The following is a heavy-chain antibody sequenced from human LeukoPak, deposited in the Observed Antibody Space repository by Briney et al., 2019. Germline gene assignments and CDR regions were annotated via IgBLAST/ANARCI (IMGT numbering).Heavy chain of an antibody. CDR1: GGSFSGYY. Sequence: SETLSLTCAVYGGSFSGYYWSWIRQPPGKGLEWIGEINHSGSTNYNPSLKSRVTISVDTSKNQFSLKLSSVTAADTAVYYCARQRYSSSWYRYYYYMDVRGKGTTVTISS. J-gene: IGHJ6*03. D-gene: IGHD6-13*01. CDR2: INHSGST. V-gene: IGHV4-34*01. CDR3: ARQRYSSSWYRYYYYMDV.